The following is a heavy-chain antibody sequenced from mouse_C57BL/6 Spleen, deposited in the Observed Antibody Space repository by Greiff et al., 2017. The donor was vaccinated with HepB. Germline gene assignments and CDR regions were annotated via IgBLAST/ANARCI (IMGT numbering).Heavy chain of an antibody. CDR1: GYTFTDYE. V-gene: IGHV1-15*01. Sequence: VQLQQSGAELVRPGASVTLSCKASGYTFTDYEMHWVKQTPVHGLEWIGAIDPETGGTAYNQKFKGQAILTADKSSSTAYMALRSLTSEDSAVYYCTRPTVDYWGQGTTLTVSS. CDR3: TRPTVDY. CDR2: IDPETGGT. J-gene: IGHJ2*01. D-gene: IGHD1-1*01.